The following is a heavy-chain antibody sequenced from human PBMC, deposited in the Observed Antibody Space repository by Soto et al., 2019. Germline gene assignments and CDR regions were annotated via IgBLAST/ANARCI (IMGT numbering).Heavy chain of an antibody. D-gene: IGHD2-21*02. Sequence: EVQLLASGGGLVQPGGSLRLSCAASGFTFINYAMSWVRQAPGKGLEWVSTIRGGGDGKYYAESVKRRFYNSRDNSSNKVDLKMNSLRAEYTAIYYCTKNGLASLAIFFSGGYCHYAFDNWGQGTHVTVSS. CDR1: GFTFINYA. V-gene: IGHV3-23*01. J-gene: IGHJ3*02. CDR3: TKNGLASLAIFFSGGYCHYAFDN. CDR2: IRGGGDGK.